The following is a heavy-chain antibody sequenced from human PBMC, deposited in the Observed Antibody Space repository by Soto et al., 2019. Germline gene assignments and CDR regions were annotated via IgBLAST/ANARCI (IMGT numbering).Heavy chain of an antibody. V-gene: IGHV3-11*01. CDR2: ISSSGGTI. J-gene: IGHJ3*02. Sequence: PGGSLRLSCAASGFTFSDYYMSWIRQAPGKGLEWVSYISSSGGTIYYADSVKGRFTISRDNAKNSLYLQMNSLRAEDTAVYYCARAITMIVVDAFDIWGQGTMVTVSS. D-gene: IGHD3-22*01. CDR1: GFTFSDYY. CDR3: ARAITMIVVDAFDI.